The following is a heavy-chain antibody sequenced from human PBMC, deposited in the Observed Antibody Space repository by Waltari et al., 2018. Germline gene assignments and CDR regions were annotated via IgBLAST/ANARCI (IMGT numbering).Heavy chain of an antibody. D-gene: IGHD3-16*01. CDR2: IKQDGTEQ. J-gene: IGHJ4*02. V-gene: IGHV3-7*03. Sequence: DVQLTASGGGLVQPGGSLGLPWAGSGFTFYHFWMTWLRQVPGKGLEWVANIKQDGTEQYFVDSFKGRFTISRDNAKRSLYLQMNNLRVDDTAMYYCARGGGDGQVHHWGQGTLVTVSS. CDR3: ARGGGDGQVHH. CDR1: GFTFYHFW.